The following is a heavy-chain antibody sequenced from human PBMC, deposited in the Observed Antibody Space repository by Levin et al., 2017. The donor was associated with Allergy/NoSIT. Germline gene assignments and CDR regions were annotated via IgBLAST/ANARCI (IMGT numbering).Heavy chain of an antibody. CDR2: INPNNGGT. J-gene: IGHJ5*02. D-gene: IGHD1-26*01. CDR1: GYTFTGYY. V-gene: IGHV1-2*02. Sequence: PLASVKVSCQASGYTFTGYYIHWVRQAPGQGLEWMGWINPNNGGTNYAQKFQGRVTMTRDTSITTAYMELSRLTSDDTALYYCARRSGSYEGRFDPWGQGTLVTVSS. CDR3: ARRSGSYEGRFDP.